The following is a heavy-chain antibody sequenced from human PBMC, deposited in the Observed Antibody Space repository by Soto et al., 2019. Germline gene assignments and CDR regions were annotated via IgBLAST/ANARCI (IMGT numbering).Heavy chain of an antibody. V-gene: IGHV3-21*01. CDR3: ARDLKTPDMFQGAFDI. Sequence: EVQLVESGGGLVKPGGSLRLSCAASGFTFSSYSMNWVRQAPGKGLEWVSSISSSSSYIYYADSVKGRFTISRDNAKNSLYLQMNRLRAEDTAVYYCARDLKTPDMFQGAFDIWGQGTMVTVSS. D-gene: IGHD3-10*02. J-gene: IGHJ3*02. CDR2: ISSSSSYI. CDR1: GFTFSSYS.